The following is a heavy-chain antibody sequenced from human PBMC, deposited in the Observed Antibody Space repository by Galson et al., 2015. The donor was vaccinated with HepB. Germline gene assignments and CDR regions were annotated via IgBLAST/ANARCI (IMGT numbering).Heavy chain of an antibody. D-gene: IGHD5-18*01. J-gene: IGHJ5*01. CDR1: GFTFSNYD. CDR3: AKDRRYSFLIES. Sequence: SLRLSCAASGFTFSNYDMTWVRQAPGKGLEWVSTISGSGNSTYYADSVEGRFTISRDNSKNTLYLQMSSLRAEDTAVYYCAKDRRYSFLIESWGQGTLVTVSS. CDR2: ISGSGNST. V-gene: IGHV3-23*01.